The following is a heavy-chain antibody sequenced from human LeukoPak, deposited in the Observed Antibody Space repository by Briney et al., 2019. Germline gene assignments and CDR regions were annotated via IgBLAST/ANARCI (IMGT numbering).Heavy chain of an antibody. V-gene: IGHV1-69*06. CDR3: ASGPPYYDSSGYYSGYFDY. D-gene: IGHD3-22*01. J-gene: IGHJ4*02. CDR2: IIPIFGTA. CDR1: GGTFSSYA. Sequence: ASVKVSCKASGGTFSSYAISWVRQAPGQGLEWMGGIIPIFGTANYAQKFQGRVTITADKSTSTAYMELSRLRSEDTAVYYCASGPPYYDSSGYYSGYFDYWGQGTLVTVSS.